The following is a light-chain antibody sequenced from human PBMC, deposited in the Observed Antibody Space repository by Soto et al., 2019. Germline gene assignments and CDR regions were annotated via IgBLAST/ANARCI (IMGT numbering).Light chain of an antibody. CDR3: QQYNTWLWT. V-gene: IGKV3-15*01. CDR2: GAS. J-gene: IGKJ1*01. Sequence: EVVMTQSPATLSVSPGERATLSCRASQSVNANLAWYQQKPGQAPRLLIHGASNRATGIPARFSGSGFGTEFILTSRSRQSEDFAVYYCQQYNTWLWTFGQGTKVEI. CDR1: QSVNAN.